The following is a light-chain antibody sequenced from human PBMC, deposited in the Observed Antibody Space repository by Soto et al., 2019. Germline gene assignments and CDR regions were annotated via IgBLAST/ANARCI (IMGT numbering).Light chain of an antibody. CDR3: QQRGNWPRT. Sequence: EIVLSHSVVALSLSPGERATLPSRASQSVSSSYLAWYQQKPGQAPRLLMYDVSNRATGIPARFSGSGSGTDFTLTISSLEPEDLAVYYCQQRGNWPRTFGQGTKVDNK. CDR2: DVS. CDR1: QSVSSSY. J-gene: IGKJ1*01. V-gene: IGKV3-11*01.